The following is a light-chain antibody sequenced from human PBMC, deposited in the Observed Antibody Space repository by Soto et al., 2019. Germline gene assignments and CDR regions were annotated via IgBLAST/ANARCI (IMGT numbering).Light chain of an antibody. CDR3: QQRSHWPRT. CDR1: QSVGASY. V-gene: IGKV3-11*01. Sequence: EMVLTQSPGTLSLSPGERATLSCRASQSVGASYLAWYQQKPGQAPRLLISGASTRAPGIPARFSGSGSGTDFSLTISSLEPEDFAVYYCQQRSHWPRTFGQGTKVDIK. CDR2: GAS. J-gene: IGKJ1*01.